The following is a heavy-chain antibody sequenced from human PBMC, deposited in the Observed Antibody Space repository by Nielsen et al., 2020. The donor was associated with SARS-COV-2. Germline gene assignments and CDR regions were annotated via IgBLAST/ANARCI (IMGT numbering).Heavy chain of an antibody. D-gene: IGHD3-10*01. V-gene: IGHV4-30-4*01. Sequence: SETLSLTCTVSGGSTSSGDYYWTWIRQPPGKGLEWIGYVYYIGSTYYNPSLQSRVTISVDTSKNQFSLKLTSVTAADTAVYYCVRDGRLWFGESYYYNGMDVWGQGTTVTVSS. J-gene: IGHJ6*02. CDR3: VRDGRLWFGESYYYNGMDV. CDR1: GGSTSSGDYY. CDR2: VYYIGST.